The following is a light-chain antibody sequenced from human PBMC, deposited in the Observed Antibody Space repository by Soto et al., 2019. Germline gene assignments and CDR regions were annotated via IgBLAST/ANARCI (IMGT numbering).Light chain of an antibody. J-gene: IGKJ3*01. V-gene: IGKV1-39*01. CDR2: AAS. CDR1: QTISTF. Sequence: DIQMTQSPSSLSASVGDRVTITCRASQTISTFLNWYQHKPGKAPKVLIYAASSLNGGVPSRFSGSGSRTEFTLTISSLQPEDFATYYCQQSYSHLFTFGPGTKVEIK. CDR3: QQSYSHLFT.